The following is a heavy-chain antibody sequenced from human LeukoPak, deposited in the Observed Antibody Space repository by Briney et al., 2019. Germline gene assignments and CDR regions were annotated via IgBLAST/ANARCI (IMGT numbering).Heavy chain of an antibody. V-gene: IGHV3-21*01. CDR3: ARDETNGFDS. CDR2: INSRSTYI. CDR1: GFTFSNYN. D-gene: IGHD1-14*01. Sequence: PGGSLRLSCGASGFTFSNYNMNWVRQAPGEGLEWVSSINSRSTYIFYADSVMGRFTISRDNAKNSLFLQMNSLRAEDTAVYYCARDETNGFDSWGQGTLVTVSS. J-gene: IGHJ5*01.